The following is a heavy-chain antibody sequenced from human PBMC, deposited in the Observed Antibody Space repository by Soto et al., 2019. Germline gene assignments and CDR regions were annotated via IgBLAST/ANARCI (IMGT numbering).Heavy chain of an antibody. J-gene: IGHJ4*02. CDR2: ISGSGGST. CDR1: GLTFSSYA. D-gene: IGHD3-22*01. CDR3: AKDPPPMIVGNFDY. V-gene: IGHV3-23*01. Sequence: GGSLRLSCAASGLTFSSYAMSWVRQAPGKGLEWVSAISGSGGSTYYADSVKGRFTISRDNSKNTLYLQMNSLRAEDTAVYYWAKDPPPMIVGNFDYWGQGTLVTSPQ.